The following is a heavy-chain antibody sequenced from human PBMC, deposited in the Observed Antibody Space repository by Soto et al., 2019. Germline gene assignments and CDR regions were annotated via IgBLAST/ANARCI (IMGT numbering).Heavy chain of an antibody. J-gene: IGHJ4*02. CDR1: GGTLSIYA. CDR3: ARGTEYYYDSSGYLDY. CDR2: IIPIFGTA. V-gene: IGHV1-69*01. D-gene: IGHD3-22*01. Sequence: SVKVDCKASGGTLSIYAISWVREAPGQGLEWMGGIIPIFGTANYAQKFQGRVTITADESTSTAYMELSSLRSEDTAVYYCARGTEYYYDSSGYLDYWGQGPLFTVSS.